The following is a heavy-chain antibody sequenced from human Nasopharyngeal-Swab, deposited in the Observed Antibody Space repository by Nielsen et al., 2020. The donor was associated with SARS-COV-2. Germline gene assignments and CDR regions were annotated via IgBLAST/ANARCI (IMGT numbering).Heavy chain of an antibody. D-gene: IGHD3-3*01. Sequence: GGSLRLSCAASGFTFSRYSMNWVRQAPGKGLEWVSSISSSSSYIYYADSVKGRFTISRDNAKNSLYLQMNSLRAEDTAVYYCARHLPLRFLEWLFPDYFDYWGQGTLVTVSS. J-gene: IGHJ4*02. CDR3: ARHLPLRFLEWLFPDYFDY. V-gene: IGHV3-21*01. CDR1: GFTFSRYS. CDR2: ISSSSSYI.